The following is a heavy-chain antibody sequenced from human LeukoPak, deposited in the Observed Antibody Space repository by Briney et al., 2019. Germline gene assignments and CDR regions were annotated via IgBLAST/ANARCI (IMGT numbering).Heavy chain of an antibody. CDR1: GFTVSSNY. J-gene: IGHJ4*02. Sequence: GGSLRLSCAASGFTVSSNYMNWVRQAPGKGLEWVSVIYSDDSTYYADSVKGRFTISRDNSKNTLYLQMSSLRADDTAVYYCARSRAVAGIFDYWGQGTLVTVSS. V-gene: IGHV3-66*01. CDR2: IYSDDST. D-gene: IGHD6-19*01. CDR3: ARSRAVAGIFDY.